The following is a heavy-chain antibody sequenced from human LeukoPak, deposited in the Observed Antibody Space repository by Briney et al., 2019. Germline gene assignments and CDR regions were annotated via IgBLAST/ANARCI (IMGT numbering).Heavy chain of an antibody. Sequence: SETLSLTCTVSGGSISSSSCYWGWIRQPPGKGLEWIGSIYYSGSTYYNPSLKSRVTISVDTSKNQFSLKLSSVTAADTAVYYCARDRSGYDSYYFDYWGQGTLVTVSS. D-gene: IGHD5-12*01. V-gene: IGHV4-39*07. J-gene: IGHJ4*02. CDR1: GGSISSSSCY. CDR2: IYYSGST. CDR3: ARDRSGYDSYYFDY.